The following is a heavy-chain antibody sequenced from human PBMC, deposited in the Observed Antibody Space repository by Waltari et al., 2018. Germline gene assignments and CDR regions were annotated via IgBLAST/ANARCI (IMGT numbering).Heavy chain of an antibody. CDR1: GGSISSGGYY. D-gene: IGHD3-22*01. CDR2: IYHSGST. V-gene: IGHV4-31*03. CDR3: ARYYDSSGYDAFDI. Sequence: QVQLQESGPGLVKPSQTLSLTCTVSGGSISSGGYYWSWIRQHPGKGLEWIGYIYHSGSTYYNPSLKSRVTISVDRSKNQFSLKLSSVTAADTAVYYCARYYDSSGYDAFDIWGQGTMVTVSS. J-gene: IGHJ3*02.